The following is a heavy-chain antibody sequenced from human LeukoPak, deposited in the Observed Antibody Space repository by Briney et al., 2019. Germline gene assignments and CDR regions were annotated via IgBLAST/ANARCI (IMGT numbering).Heavy chain of an antibody. Sequence: SETLSLTCTVSGGSISSSSYYWGWIRQPPGKGLEWIGMISYSGSTNYNPSLKSRVTISVDTSKNQFSLKLSSVTAADTAVYYCARRAGAYSHPYDYWGQGTLVTVSS. D-gene: IGHD4/OR15-4a*01. CDR1: GGSISSSSYY. J-gene: IGHJ4*02. V-gene: IGHV4-39*07. CDR2: ISYSGST. CDR3: ARRAGAYSHPYDY.